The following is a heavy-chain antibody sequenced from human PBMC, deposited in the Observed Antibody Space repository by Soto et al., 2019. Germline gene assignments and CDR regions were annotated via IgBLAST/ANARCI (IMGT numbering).Heavy chain of an antibody. V-gene: IGHV5-10-1*01. Sequence: PGESLKISCKGSGYSFTSYWISWVRQMPGKGLEWMGRIDPSDSYTNYSPSLQGHVTISADKSISTAYLQWSSLKASDTAMYYCARQSRYYYDSSGGMDVWGQGTTVTVSS. CDR2: IDPSDSYT. D-gene: IGHD3-22*01. CDR3: ARQSRYYYDSSGGMDV. CDR1: GYSFTSYW. J-gene: IGHJ6*02.